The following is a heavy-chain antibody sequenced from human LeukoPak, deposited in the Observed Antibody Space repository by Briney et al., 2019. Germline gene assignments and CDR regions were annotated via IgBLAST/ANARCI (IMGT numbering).Heavy chain of an antibody. CDR1: GFTVSSNY. CDR2: IYSGGST. J-gene: IGHJ4*02. V-gene: IGHV3-53*04. Sequence: PGGSLRLSCAASGFTVSSNYMSWVRQAPGKGLEWVSVIYSGGSTYYADSVKGRFTISRHNSKNTLYLQMNSLRAEDTAVYYSASRTAAAGTTYYFDYWGQGTLVTVSS. D-gene: IGHD6-13*01. CDR3: ASRTAAAGTTYYFDY.